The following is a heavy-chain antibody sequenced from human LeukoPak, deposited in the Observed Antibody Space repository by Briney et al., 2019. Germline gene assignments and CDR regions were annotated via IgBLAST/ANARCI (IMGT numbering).Heavy chain of an antibody. D-gene: IGHD2-8*01. CDR3: ARGRTVLYYYYYYMDV. Sequence: ASVKVSCKASGYSFISYGISWVRQAPGQGLEWMGWISADNGNTKYAQKFQGRVTMTTETSTSTAYMELRSLRSEDTAVYYCARGRTVLYYYYYYMDVWGKGTTVTISS. CDR2: ISADNGNT. J-gene: IGHJ6*03. CDR1: GYSFISYG. V-gene: IGHV1-18*01.